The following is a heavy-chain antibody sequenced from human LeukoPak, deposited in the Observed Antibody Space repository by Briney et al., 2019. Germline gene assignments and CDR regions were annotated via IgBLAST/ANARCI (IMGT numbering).Heavy chain of an antibody. CDR3: AKDPSFDGAP. J-gene: IGHJ5*02. CDR2: ISGSGNST. Sequence: GGSLRLSCAASGFTFSSYAMTWVRQAPGKGLEWVSAISGSGNSTYYADSVKGRFTISRDNSKNTLYLQMNSLRAEDTAVYYCAKDPSFDGAPWGQGTLVTVSS. CDR1: GFTFSSYA. V-gene: IGHV3-23*01. D-gene: IGHD2-2*01.